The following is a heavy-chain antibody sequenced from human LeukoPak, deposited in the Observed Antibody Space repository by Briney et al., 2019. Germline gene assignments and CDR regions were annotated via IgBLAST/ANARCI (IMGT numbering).Heavy chain of an antibody. CDR3: ARDGLLRYYYGSGSPSYYYYYMDV. Sequence: QPGRSLRLSCAASGFTFSNYAMHWVRQAPGKGLEWVAVISYDGSNKYYADSVKGRFTISRDTSKNTLYLQMNSLRAEDTAVYYCARDGLLRYYYGSGSPSYYYYYMDVWGKGTTVTVSS. D-gene: IGHD3-10*01. V-gene: IGHV3-30*04. J-gene: IGHJ6*03. CDR1: GFTFSNYA. CDR2: ISYDGSNK.